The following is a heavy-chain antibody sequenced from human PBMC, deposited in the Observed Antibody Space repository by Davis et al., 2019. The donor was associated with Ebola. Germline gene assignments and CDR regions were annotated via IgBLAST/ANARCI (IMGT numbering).Heavy chain of an antibody. CDR3: AKGLLGSGYDSH. D-gene: IGHD5-12*01. Sequence: PGGSLRLSCAASGFTFSSYAMSWARQAPGKGLEWVTAISGSGGSTYYADSVKGRFTISRDNSKNTLYLQMNSLRAEDTAVYYCAKGLLGSGYDSHWGQGTTVTVSS. J-gene: IGHJ6*02. CDR1: GFTFSSYA. V-gene: IGHV3-23*01. CDR2: ISGSGGST.